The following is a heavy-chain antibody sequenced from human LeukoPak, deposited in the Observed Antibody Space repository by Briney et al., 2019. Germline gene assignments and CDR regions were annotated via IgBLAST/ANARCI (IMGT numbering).Heavy chain of an antibody. CDR2: ITANHGAT. D-gene: IGHD4-17*01. J-gene: IGHJ5*02. V-gene: IGHV3-23*01. Sequence: GGSRRLSCAASGFTFSSFAMTWVRQAPGKGLEWVSSITANHGATYNIDSVKGRFTISRDNSQNTMYLQMNSLRAEDTAVYYCTKDPNGNYVGAFDPWGQGTLVTVSS. CDR1: GFTFSSFA. CDR3: TKDPNGNYVGAFDP.